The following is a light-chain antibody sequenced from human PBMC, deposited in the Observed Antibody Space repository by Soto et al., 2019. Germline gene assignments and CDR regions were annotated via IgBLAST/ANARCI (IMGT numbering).Light chain of an antibody. Sequence: QSVLTQPPSASGTPGQRVAISCSGSSSNIGTYYVYWYQQLPGTAPKLLIYTNNQRPSGVPDRFSGSKSGTSASLAISGLRSEDEADYYCATWDDSLSSWEFGGGTKLTVL. CDR3: ATWDDSLSSWE. CDR2: TNN. CDR1: SSNIGTYY. J-gene: IGLJ3*02. V-gene: IGLV1-47*02.